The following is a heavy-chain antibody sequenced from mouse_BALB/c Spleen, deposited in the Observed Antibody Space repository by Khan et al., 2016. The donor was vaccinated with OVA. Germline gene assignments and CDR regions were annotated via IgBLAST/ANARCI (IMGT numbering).Heavy chain of an antibody. CDR2: INTYTGEP. V-gene: IGHV9-1*02. Sequence: QIQLVQSGPELKKPGETVKISCKASGYTFTNYGMNWVKQAPGKGLKWMGWINTYTGEPTYADDFKGRFAFSLETSASTAYLQINNLKNEDMATYFCARGASYWYFDVWGAGTTVIVSS. CDR1: GYTFTNYG. CDR3: ARGASYWYFDV. J-gene: IGHJ1*01.